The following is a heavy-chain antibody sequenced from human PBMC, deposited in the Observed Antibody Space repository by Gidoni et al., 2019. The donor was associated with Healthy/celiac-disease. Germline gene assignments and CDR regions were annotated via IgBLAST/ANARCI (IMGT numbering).Heavy chain of an antibody. J-gene: IGHJ4*02. CDR1: GFTLVGYA. Sequence: EVQLVESGGGLVQPGRSLRLSCAASGFTLVGYALHWVRPAPGKGLEWISGISWNSGSIGYADSVKGRFTIARDNAKNSLYLQMNSLRAEDTALYYCAKEWYYDSSGFDYWGQGTLVTVSS. V-gene: IGHV3-9*01. CDR3: AKEWYYDSSGFDY. CDR2: ISWNSGSI. D-gene: IGHD3-22*01.